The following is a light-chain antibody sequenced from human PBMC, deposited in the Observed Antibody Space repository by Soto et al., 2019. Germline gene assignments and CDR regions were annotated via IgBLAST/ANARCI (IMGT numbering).Light chain of an antibody. CDR2: GAS. CDR1: QTVASN. Sequence: EIVMTQSPASLSVSPGDGATLSCRASQTVASNLAWYQQKLGQGPRLLIHGASTRAAGVPARFSGSGSGTDFTLTISSLQSEDFAVYYCQQYHNWPPKYTFGQGTKLQIK. J-gene: IGKJ2*01. V-gene: IGKV3-15*01. CDR3: QQYHNWPPKYT.